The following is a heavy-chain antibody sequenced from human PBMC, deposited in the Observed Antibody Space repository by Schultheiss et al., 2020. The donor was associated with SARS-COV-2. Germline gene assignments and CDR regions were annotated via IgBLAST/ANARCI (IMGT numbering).Heavy chain of an antibody. CDR1: GFTFSSYG. CDR2: ISYDGSNK. CDR3: ASYRGYSYGYVDAFDI. Sequence: GGSLRLSCAASGFTFSSYGMHWVRQAPGKGLEWVAVISYDGSNKYYADSVKGRFTISRDNSKNTLYLQMNSLRAEDTAVYYCASYRGYSYGYVDAFDIWGQGTMVTVSS. V-gene: IGHV3-30*03. J-gene: IGHJ3*02. D-gene: IGHD5-18*01.